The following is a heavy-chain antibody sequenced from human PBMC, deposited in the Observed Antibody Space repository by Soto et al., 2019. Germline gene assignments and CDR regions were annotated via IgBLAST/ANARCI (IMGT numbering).Heavy chain of an antibody. CDR3: ARSKGSAVAGTYGMDV. Sequence: QVQLVQSGAGVKKPGSSVKVSCKASGGTFSSYAISWVRQAPGQGLEWMGGIIPIFGTANYAQKFQGRVTITADESTSTAYMELSSLRSEDTAVYYCARSKGSAVAGTYGMDVWGRGPTVTVSS. CDR1: GGTFSSYA. CDR2: IIPIFGTA. D-gene: IGHD6-19*01. V-gene: IGHV1-69*01. J-gene: IGHJ6*02.